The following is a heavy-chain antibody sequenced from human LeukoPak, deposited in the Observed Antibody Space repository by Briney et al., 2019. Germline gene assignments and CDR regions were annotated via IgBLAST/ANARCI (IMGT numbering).Heavy chain of an antibody. V-gene: IGHV4-4*07. CDR2: IYTSGST. J-gene: IGHJ3*02. CDR1: GGSISSYY. D-gene: IGHD3-22*01. CDR3: ARHDPVISKIVGERAFDI. Sequence: SETLSLTCTVSGGSISSYYWSWIRQPAGKGLEWIGRIYTSGSTDYNPSLESRVTISLDTSENQFSLKLSSVTAADTAVYYCARHDPVISKIVGERAFDIWGQGTMVTVSS.